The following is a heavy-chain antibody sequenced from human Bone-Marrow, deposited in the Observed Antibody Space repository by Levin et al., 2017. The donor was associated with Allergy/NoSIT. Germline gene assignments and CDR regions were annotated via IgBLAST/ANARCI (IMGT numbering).Heavy chain of an antibody. CDR2: ISWNSGSI. V-gene: IGHV3-9*01. J-gene: IGHJ3*02. D-gene: IGHD6-19*01. CDR3: AKGEGWLVYDAFDI. CDR1: GFTFDDYA. Sequence: GGSLRLSCAASGFTFDDYAMHWVRQAPGKGLEWVSGISWNSGSIGYADSVKGRFTISRDNAKNSLYLLMNSLRAEDTALYYCAKGEGWLVYDAFDIWGQGTMVTVSS.